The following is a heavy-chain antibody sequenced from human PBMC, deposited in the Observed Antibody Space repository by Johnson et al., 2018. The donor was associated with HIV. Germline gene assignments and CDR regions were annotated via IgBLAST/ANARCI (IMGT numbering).Heavy chain of an antibody. Sequence: VQLVESGGGVVQPGRSLRLSCVASGFTLSNYAMHWVRQAPGKGLEWVGVIAFDGSNTYYADSVKGRFTISRDNPKNTLFLQMNSLRAEDTAVYYCARDPNMSKTLWFREADAFDIWGQGTMVTVSS. D-gene: IGHD3-10*01. CDR2: IAFDGSNT. J-gene: IGHJ3*02. V-gene: IGHV3-30*04. CDR1: GFTLSNYA. CDR3: ARDPNMSKTLWFREADAFDI.